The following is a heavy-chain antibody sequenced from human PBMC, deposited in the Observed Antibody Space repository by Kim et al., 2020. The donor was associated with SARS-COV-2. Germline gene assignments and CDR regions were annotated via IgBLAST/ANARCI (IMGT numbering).Heavy chain of an antibody. Sequence: GGSLRLSCAASGFTFSSYAMSWVRQAPGKGLEWVSAISGSGGSTYYADSVKGRFTISRDNSKNTLYLQMNSLRAEDTAVYYCAKDAVYDSSGYYYEEGYYFDYWGQGTLVTVSS. CDR3: AKDAVYDSSGYYYEEGYYFDY. CDR2: ISGSGGST. D-gene: IGHD3-22*01. CDR1: GFTFSSYA. V-gene: IGHV3-23*01. J-gene: IGHJ4*02.